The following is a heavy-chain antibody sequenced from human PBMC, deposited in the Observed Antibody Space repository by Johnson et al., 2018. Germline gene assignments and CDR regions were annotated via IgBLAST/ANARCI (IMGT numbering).Heavy chain of an antibody. V-gene: IGHV3-30*18. J-gene: IGHJ3*02. D-gene: IGHD3-10*01. CDR2: ISYDGGNE. CDR1: GFTFSSYG. CDR3: AKAHYDGSGSYYSAFDI. Sequence: QVQLVQSGGGVVQPGRSLRLSCAGSGFTFSSYGMHWVRQAPGKGLEWVAVISYDGGNEYYADSVKGRFTISRDNPKNTLYLKMNRRRAEETAVYYCAKAHYDGSGSYYSAFDIWGQGTRVTVAS.